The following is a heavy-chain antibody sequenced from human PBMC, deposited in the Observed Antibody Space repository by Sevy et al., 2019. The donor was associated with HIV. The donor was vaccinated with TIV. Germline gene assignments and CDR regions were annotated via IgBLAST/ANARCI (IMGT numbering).Heavy chain of an antibody. Sequence: ASVKVSCKASGYTFTGHYMHSVRQAPGQGLEWMGRINPKSGGTNYAQKFQGRVTMTRDTSIITAYMELSSLRSDDTAVYYCARADNIGWSTLDAFDLWGQGTMVTVSS. CDR3: ARADNIGWSTLDAFDL. D-gene: IGHD6-19*01. J-gene: IGHJ3*01. CDR2: INPKSGGT. CDR1: GYTFTGHY. V-gene: IGHV1-2*06.